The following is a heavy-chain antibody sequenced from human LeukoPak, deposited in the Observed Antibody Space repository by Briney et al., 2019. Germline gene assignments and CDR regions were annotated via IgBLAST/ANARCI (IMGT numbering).Heavy chain of an antibody. D-gene: IGHD3-3*01. V-gene: IGHV4-39*07. J-gene: IGHJ5*02. CDR1: GGSIDRGDYY. CDR2: IHYTGST. CDR3: ARHPIERSLGGVPDWFDP. Sequence: PSETLSLTCTVSGGSIDRGDYYWGWVRQPPGKGLECIASIHYTGSTYYDPSLKSRVTLSVDTSKNQFSLNLYSVTAADTAIYYCARHPIERSLGGVPDWFDPWGQETLVTVSS.